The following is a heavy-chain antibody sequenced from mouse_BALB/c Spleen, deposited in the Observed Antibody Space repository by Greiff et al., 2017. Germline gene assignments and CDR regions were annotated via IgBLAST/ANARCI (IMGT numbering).Heavy chain of an antibody. V-gene: IGHV5-9-1*01. D-gene: IGHD1-2*01. CDR1: GFTFSSYA. Sequence: EVKLVESGGGLVKPGGSLKLSCAASGFTFSSYAMSWVRQTPEKRLEWVATISSGGSYTYYPDTVTGRFTISRDNAKNTLYLEMSSLRSEDTAMYYCARITTATNFDYWGQGTTLTVSS. CDR2: ISSGGSYT. J-gene: IGHJ2*01. CDR3: ARITTATNFDY.